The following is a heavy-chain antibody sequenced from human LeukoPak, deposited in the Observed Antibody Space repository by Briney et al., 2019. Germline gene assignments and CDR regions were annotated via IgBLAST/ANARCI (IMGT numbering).Heavy chain of an antibody. J-gene: IGHJ4*02. CDR3: ARFTRNTGGFQ. CDR2: IKQDGSEK. Sequence: PGGSLRLSCAASGFTFSNYWMSWVRQAPGKGLERVANIKQDGSEKYYVDSVKGRFTISRDNAKNSLFLQMNSPRAEDTAVYYCARFTRNTGGFQWGQGTLVTVSS. V-gene: IGHV3-7*01. D-gene: IGHD2-8*02. CDR1: GFTFSNYW.